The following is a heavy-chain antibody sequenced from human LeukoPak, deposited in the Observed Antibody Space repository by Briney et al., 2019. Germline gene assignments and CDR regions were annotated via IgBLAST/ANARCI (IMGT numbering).Heavy chain of an antibody. CDR3: ARTQGVRGVITKYYYYYYMDV. CDR2: ISAYNGNT. D-gene: IGHD3-10*01. J-gene: IGHJ6*03. V-gene: IGHV1-18*01. CDR1: GYTFTSYG. Sequence: ASVEVSCKASGYTFTSYGISWVRQAPGQGLEWMGWISAYNGNTNYAQKLQGRVTMTTDTSTSTAYMELRSLRSDDTAVYYCARTQGVRGVITKYYYYYYMDVWGKGTTVTISS.